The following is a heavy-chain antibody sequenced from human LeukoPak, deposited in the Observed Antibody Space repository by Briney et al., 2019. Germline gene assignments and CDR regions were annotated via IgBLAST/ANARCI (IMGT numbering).Heavy chain of an antibody. CDR1: GGSINSYY. CDR2: IYSSGST. CDR3: ARGGGSSWLSPLDY. D-gene: IGHD6-13*01. V-gene: IGHV4-4*07. J-gene: IGHJ4*02. Sequence: SETLSLTCTVSGGSINSYYWSWMRQPAGKGLEWIGRIYSSGSTAYNPSLRSRLAVSLDTSKNQFSLKLISVTAADTAVYYCARGGGSSWLSPLDYWGQGALVTVSS.